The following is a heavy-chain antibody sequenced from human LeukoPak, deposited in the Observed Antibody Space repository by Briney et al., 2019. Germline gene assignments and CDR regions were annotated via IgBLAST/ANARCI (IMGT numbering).Heavy chain of an antibody. J-gene: IGHJ5*02. CDR3: ARGAGIAGFNWFDP. CDR1: GFTFSSYA. CDR2: INSDGSST. Sequence: GGSLRLSCAASGFTFSSYAMSWVRQAPGKGLVWVSRINSDGSSTSYADPVKGRFTISRDNAKNTLYLQMNSLRAEDTAVYYCARGAGIAGFNWFDPWGQGTLVTVSS. D-gene: IGHD6-13*01. V-gene: IGHV3-74*01.